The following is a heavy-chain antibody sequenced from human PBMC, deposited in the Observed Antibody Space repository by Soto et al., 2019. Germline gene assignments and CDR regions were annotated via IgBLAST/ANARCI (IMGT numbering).Heavy chain of an antibody. CDR3: ARMTYCGGDSAIPYYYYYYGMDV. CDR2: ISAYNGNT. Sequence: ASVKVSCKASGYTLTSYGISWVRQAPGQGLEWMGWISAYNGNTNYAQKLQGRVTMTTDTSTSTAYMELRSLKASDTAMYYCARMTYCGGDSAIPYYYYYYGMDVWGQGTTVTVSS. J-gene: IGHJ6*02. V-gene: IGHV1-18*01. D-gene: IGHD2-21*02. CDR1: GYTLTSYG.